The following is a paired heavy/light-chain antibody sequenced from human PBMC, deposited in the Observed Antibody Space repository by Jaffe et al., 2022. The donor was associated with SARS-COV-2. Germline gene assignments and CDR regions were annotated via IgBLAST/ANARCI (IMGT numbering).Heavy chain of an antibody. D-gene: IGHD6-19*01. Sequence: QVQLVESGGGVVQPGRSLRLSCAASGFTFSSYAMHWVRQAPGKGLEWVAVISYDGSNKYYADSVKGRFTISRDNSKNTLYLQMNSLRAEDTAVYYCARDLVEKAVAGIFDYWGQGTLVTVSS. CDR1: GFTFSSYA. J-gene: IGHJ4*02. V-gene: IGHV3-30-3*01. CDR2: ISYDGSNK. CDR3: ARDLVEKAVAGIFDY.
Light chain of an antibody. CDR1: QSVSSN. V-gene: IGKV3-15*01. CDR2: GAS. J-gene: IGKJ5*01. Sequence: EIVMTQSPATLSVSPGERATLSCRASQSVSSNLAWYQQKPGQAPRLLIYGASTRATGIPARFSGSGSGTEFTLTISSLQSEDFAVYYCQQYNNWPPDFGQGTRLEIK. CDR3: QQYNNWPPD.